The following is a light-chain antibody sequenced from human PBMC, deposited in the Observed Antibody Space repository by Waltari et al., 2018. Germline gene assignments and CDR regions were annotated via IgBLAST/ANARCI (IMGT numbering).Light chain of an antibody. Sequence: EIVMTQSPATLSVSPGERATLSCRTSQSVSSNLAWYQQKPGQAPRLLIYGASTRATGIPARCSGSGAGTEFTLTISSLQSEDFAVYYCQQYNNWPPITFGQGTRLEIK. CDR1: QSVSSN. V-gene: IGKV3-15*01. CDR2: GAS. J-gene: IGKJ5*01. CDR3: QQYNNWPPIT.